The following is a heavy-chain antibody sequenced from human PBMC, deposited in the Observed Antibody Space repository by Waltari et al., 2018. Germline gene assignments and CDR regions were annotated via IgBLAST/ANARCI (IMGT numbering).Heavy chain of an antibody. CDR1: GGPISSNPYY. CDR2: IYYSGST. Sequence: CTVSGGPISSNPYYWVWIRQPPGKGLEWIGSIYYSGSTYYNPSLKSRVTIAVDTAKNQVSLKLTSVSAADTAVYYCARDVDMSFYYYMDVWGKGTTVTISS. CDR3: ARDVDMSFYYYMDV. D-gene: IGHD2-21*01. J-gene: IGHJ6*03. V-gene: IGHV4-39*07.